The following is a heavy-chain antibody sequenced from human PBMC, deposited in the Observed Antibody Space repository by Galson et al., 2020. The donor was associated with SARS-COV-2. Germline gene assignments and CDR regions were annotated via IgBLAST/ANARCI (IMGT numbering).Heavy chain of an antibody. V-gene: IGHV1-69*10. D-gene: IGHD1-26*01. J-gene: IGHJ6*03. CDR2: IIPILDIA. CDR3: ARGGWVVGATEAYYYYYMDG. CDR1: GGTFSSYA. Sequence: SVKVSCKTSGGTFSSYAISWVRQAPGQGLEWMGGIIPILDIANYAQKFQGRVTITADKSTSTAYMKLSSLRSEDTAVYYCARGGWVVGATEAYYYYYMDGWGKGTTVTGSS.